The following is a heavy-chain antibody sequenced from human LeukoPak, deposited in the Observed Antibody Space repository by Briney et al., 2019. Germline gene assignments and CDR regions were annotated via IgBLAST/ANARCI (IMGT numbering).Heavy chain of an antibody. V-gene: IGHV3-23*01. Sequence: PGGSLRLSCAASGFTFSSYGMSWVRQAPGKGLEWVSGISGSGGSTYYADSVKGRFTISRDNSKNTLYLQMNSLRAEDTAVYYCAKGLGYSGYEAFDYWGQGTLVTVSS. J-gene: IGHJ4*02. CDR2: ISGSGGST. CDR3: AKGLGYSGYEAFDY. D-gene: IGHD5-12*01. CDR1: GFTFSSYG.